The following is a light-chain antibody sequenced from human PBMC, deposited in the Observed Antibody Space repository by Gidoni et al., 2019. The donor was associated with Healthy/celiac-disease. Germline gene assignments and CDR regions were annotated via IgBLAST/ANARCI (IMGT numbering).Light chain of an antibody. CDR3: QQSYSTPLIT. Sequence: DIHMTQSPSSLSASVGDRVTITCRASQSISSYLNGYQQKPGKAPKLLIYAASRLKSGVPARFSGSGSGTDFTLTISSLQPEDFATYYCQQSYSTPLITFGQGTRLEIK. V-gene: IGKV1-39*01. CDR1: QSISSY. CDR2: AAS. J-gene: IGKJ5*01.